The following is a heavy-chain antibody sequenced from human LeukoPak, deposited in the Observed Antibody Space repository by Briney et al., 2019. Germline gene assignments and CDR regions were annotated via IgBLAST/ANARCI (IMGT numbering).Heavy chain of an antibody. Sequence: SETLSLTCAVYGGSFSGYYWSWIRQPPGKGLEWIGEINHSGSTNYNPSLKSRVAISVDTSKNQFSLKLSSVTAADTAVYYCARGHIAARVYGYYYGMDVWGQGTTVTVSS. CDR3: ARGHIAARVYGYYYGMDV. CDR2: INHSGST. D-gene: IGHD6-13*01. J-gene: IGHJ6*02. CDR1: GGSFSGYY. V-gene: IGHV4-34*01.